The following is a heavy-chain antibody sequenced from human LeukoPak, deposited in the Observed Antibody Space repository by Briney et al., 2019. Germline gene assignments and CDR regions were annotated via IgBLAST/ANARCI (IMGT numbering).Heavy chain of an antibody. CDR1: GYSFTSYW. CDR2: IYPGDSDP. CDR3: ARQDCSGGSCYLDAFDI. J-gene: IGHJ3*02. D-gene: IGHD2-15*01. Sequence: GESLKISCKGSGYSFTSYWIGWVRQMPGKGLEGMGIIYPGDSDPRYSPSFQGQVTISADKSISTAYLQWSSLKASDTAMYYCARQDCSGGSCYLDAFDIWGQGTMVTVSS. V-gene: IGHV5-51*01.